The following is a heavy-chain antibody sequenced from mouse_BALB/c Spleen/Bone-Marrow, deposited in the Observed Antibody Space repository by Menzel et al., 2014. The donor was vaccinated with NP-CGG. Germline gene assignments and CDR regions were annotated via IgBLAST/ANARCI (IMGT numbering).Heavy chain of an antibody. J-gene: IGHJ4*01. Sequence: VQLQQSGPGLVKPSQSLSLTCTVTGYSITSDYAWNWIRPFPGNKLEWMGYISYSGSTSYNPSLKSRISITRDTSKNQFFLQLNAMTTEDTATYYCARKAQYYAMDYWGQGTSVTVSS. CDR3: ARKAQYYAMDY. CDR2: ISYSGST. V-gene: IGHV3-2*02. CDR1: GYSITSDYA.